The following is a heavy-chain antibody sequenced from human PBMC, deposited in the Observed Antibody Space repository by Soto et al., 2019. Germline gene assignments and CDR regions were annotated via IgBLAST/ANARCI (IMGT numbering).Heavy chain of an antibody. Sequence: EVQLLESGGGLVQPGGSLRLSCAASGFTFSRFDMSWVRQAPGKGLQWVAGISLGGGSTYYTDSVKGRFTISRDNSENTLYLQMNSLRGQDTAVYYCAKTVSIAVVAAPIFDSWGQGTLVTVSS. D-gene: IGHD2-15*01. CDR2: ISLGGGST. CDR1: GFTFSRFD. J-gene: IGHJ4*02. V-gene: IGHV3-23*01. CDR3: AKTVSIAVVAAPIFDS.